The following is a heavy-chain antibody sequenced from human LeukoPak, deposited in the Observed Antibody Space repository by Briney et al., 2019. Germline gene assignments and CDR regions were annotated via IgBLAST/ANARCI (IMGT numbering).Heavy chain of an antibody. J-gene: IGHJ6*03. CDR2: ISSSSSYI. D-gene: IGHD3-3*01. CDR1: GFTFSIYS. CDR3: ARVHDHKYYYMDV. Sequence: GGSLRLSCAASGFTFSIYSMNWVRQAPGKGLEWVSSISSSSSYIYYADSVKGRFTIARDNHKNSLYLKMNSLRAEDTAVYYCARVHDHKYYYMDVWGKGTTVTVSS. V-gene: IGHV3-21*01.